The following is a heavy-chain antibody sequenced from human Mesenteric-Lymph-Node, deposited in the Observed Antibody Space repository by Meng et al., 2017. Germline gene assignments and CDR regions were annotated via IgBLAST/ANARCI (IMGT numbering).Heavy chain of an antibody. CDR3: ARGIGAHYRSGWSLDY. CDR2: INPNSGGT. V-gene: IGHV1-2*06. J-gene: IGHJ4*02. CDR1: GYTFTGYY. Sequence: ASVKVSCKASGYTFTGYYMHWVRQAPGQGLEWMGRINPNSGGTNYAQKFQGRVTMTRDTSISTAYLQLSRLRSDDTAVYYCARGIGAHYRSGWSLDYWGQGTLVTVSS. D-gene: IGHD6-19*01.